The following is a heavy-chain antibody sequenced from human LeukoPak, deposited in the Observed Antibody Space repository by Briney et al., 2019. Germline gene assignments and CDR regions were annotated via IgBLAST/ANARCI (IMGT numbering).Heavy chain of an antibody. V-gene: IGHV3-7*03. J-gene: IGHJ4*02. CDR2: VREDGSGK. D-gene: IGHD1-1*01. Sequence: GGSLRLSCAASGFTFNNHWMSWVRQAPGKGLEWVANVREDGSGKKYVDSVKGRFTISRDNAKNSVYLQMNSLRVEDTALYYCARDARGGWNDYWGQGTLVTVSS. CDR1: GFTFNNHW. CDR3: ARDARGGWNDY.